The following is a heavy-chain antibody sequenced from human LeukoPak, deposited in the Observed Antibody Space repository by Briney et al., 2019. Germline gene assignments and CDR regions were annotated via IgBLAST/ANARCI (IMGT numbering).Heavy chain of an antibody. J-gene: IGHJ6*03. D-gene: IGHD6-13*01. CDR1: GGSFSGYY. CDR2: INHSGST. CDR3: ACSSWHEIYYCYYYIDV. V-gene: IGHV4-34*03. Sequence: SETLSLTCAVYGGSFSGYYWSWIRQPPGKGLEWIGEINHSGSTNYNPSLKSRVTISIDTSKNQFSLKLSSVTTADTAVDYCACSSWHEIYYCYYYIDVWGKGTTVTVSS.